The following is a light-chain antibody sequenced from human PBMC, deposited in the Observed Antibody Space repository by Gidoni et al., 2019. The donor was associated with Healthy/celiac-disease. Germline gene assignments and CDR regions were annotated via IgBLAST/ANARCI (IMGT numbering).Light chain of an antibody. CDR1: QSISSY. V-gene: IGKV1-39*01. Sequence: DIQMTQSPSSLSASIGDRVTITCRASQSISSYLNWYQQKPGKAPQLLIYAASNLQSGVPSRFSGSGSGTDFTLTISSLQPEDFASYYCQQSYSIPRTFXQXTKVXIK. CDR2: AAS. J-gene: IGKJ1*01. CDR3: QQSYSIPRT.